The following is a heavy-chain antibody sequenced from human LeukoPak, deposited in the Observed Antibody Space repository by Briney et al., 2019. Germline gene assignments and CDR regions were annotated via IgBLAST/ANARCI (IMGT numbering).Heavy chain of an antibody. D-gene: IGHD4-17*01. CDR3: ARERIDYGDYDY. J-gene: IGHJ4*02. V-gene: IGHV4-31*03. CDR2: IYYSGST. Sequence: PSETLSLTCTVSGSSISSGGYYWSWIRQHPGKGLEWIGYIYYSGSTYYNPSLKSRVTISVDTSKNQFSLKLSSVTAADTAVYYCARERIDYGDYDYWGQGTLVTVSS. CDR1: GSSISSGGYY.